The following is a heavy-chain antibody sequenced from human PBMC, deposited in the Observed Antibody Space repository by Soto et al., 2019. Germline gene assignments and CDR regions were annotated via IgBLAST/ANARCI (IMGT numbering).Heavy chain of an antibody. V-gene: IGHV4-4*02. D-gene: IGHD6-19*01. CDR1: VGPATSPNW. CDR2: MHHSGSS. Sequence: QVQLQQSAPGLVEPSGTLSLTSVVSVGPATSPNWGNWVRQPPGTGLEWIGEMHHSGSSNSNPSLKTRLTLSVDKSNNELSMNLNSVTAADTAIYYCGRANSSGSPIDSWGQGILVTVSS. CDR3: GRANSSGSPIDS. J-gene: IGHJ4*02.